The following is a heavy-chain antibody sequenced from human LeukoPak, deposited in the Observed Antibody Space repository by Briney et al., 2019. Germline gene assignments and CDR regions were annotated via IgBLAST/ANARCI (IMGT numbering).Heavy chain of an antibody. CDR1: GFTFSNSW. J-gene: IGHJ5*02. CDR3: ANGGTYSSGP. D-gene: IGHD3-22*01. CDR2: IKPDGSAQ. Sequence: GGSLRLSCTASGFTFSNSWMSWVRQAPGKGLEWVATIKPDGSAQFYVDSVKGRFTISRDNAKNSLFLQINSLRAEDTAVYYCANGGTYSSGPWGQGTLVTVSS. V-gene: IGHV3-7*01.